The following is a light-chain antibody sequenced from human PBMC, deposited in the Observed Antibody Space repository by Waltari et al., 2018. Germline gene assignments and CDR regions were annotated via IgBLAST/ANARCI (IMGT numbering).Light chain of an antibody. CDR2: DAS. CDR1: QSFGGS. J-gene: IGKJ4*01. Sequence: DIQMTQSPSTLSASVGDRVTITCRPSQSFGGSLAWFQQKPGKAPKLRNYDASPLEPGVPSRFSGSGSGTEFTLTISSLQPDDFATYYCQQYNSYSRPTFGGGTK. CDR3: QQYNSYSRPT. V-gene: IGKV1-5*01.